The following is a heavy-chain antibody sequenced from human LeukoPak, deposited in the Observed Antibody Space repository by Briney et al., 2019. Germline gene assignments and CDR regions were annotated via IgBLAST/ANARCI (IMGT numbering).Heavy chain of an antibody. D-gene: IGHD4/OR15-4a*01. Sequence: GGSLRLSCAASGFTFTNYNMNWVRQAPGKGLEWISYISGGSGTIYYADSVRGRFTVSRDNAKDSLWLQMNNLRVEGTAVYYCARRYGDWLDPRGPGTLVTVSS. V-gene: IGHV3-48*01. CDR1: GFTFTNYN. CDR3: ARRYGDWLDP. J-gene: IGHJ5*02. CDR2: ISGGSGTI.